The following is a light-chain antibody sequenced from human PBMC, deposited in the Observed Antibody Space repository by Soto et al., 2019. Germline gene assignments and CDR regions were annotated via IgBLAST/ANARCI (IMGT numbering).Light chain of an antibody. Sequence: EIVMTQSPATLSVSPGERATLSCRASQSVGANLAWYQQKPGQAPRLLIYGASTRAAGIPPRFSGGGSGTEFTRTTSSLQSADFGADYCQQYTCRPRTFGQGTKVGIK. CDR2: GAS. V-gene: IGKV3-15*01. J-gene: IGKJ1*01. CDR1: QSVGAN. CDR3: QQYTCRPRT.